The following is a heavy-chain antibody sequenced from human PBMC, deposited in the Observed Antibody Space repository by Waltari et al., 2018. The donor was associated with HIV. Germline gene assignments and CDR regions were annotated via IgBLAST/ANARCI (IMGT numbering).Heavy chain of an antibody. CDR3: ARDRIAVTGSYYYGMDV. V-gene: IGHV1-2*02. CDR1: GYTFTGYY. Sequence: QVQLVQSRAEVKKPGASVKVSCKASGYTFTGYYMHWVRQAPGQGLEWMGGNNPKSAGTTYAQKFKGRVTMTRDTSTSTAYMELSRLRSDDTALYYCARDRIAVTGSYYYGMDVWGQGTTVTVSS. J-gene: IGHJ6*02. CDR2: NNPKSAGT. D-gene: IGHD6-19*01.